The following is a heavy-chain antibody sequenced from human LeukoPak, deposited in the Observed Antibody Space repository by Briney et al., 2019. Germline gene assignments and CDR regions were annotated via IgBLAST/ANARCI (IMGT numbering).Heavy chain of an antibody. D-gene: IGHD1-14*01. V-gene: IGHV4-59*08. CDR3: ARHGTISSESYFDY. J-gene: IGHJ4*02. CDR1: GGSVSSYY. CDR2: IYNSGRT. Sequence: SSETLSLTCSVSGGSVSSYYWSWIRQSPGKGLEWIGYIYNSGRTNYNPSLKSRVTGFVDTSKNQVSLRLSSVTAADTAVYYCARHGTISSESYFDYWGQGALVTVSS.